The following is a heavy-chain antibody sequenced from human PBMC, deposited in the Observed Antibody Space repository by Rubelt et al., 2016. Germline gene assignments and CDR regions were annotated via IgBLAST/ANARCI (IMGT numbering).Heavy chain of an antibody. J-gene: IGHJ4*02. CDR1: GFTFSSSA. Sequence: QVQLVESGGGVVQPGRSLRLSCAASGFTFSSSAMHWVRKAPGKGLEWVAVISYDGSNKYYADSVKGRLTISRDNSKNTLYLQMNSLRAEDTAWYYCARGHYDGSIVDYWGQGTLVTVSS. CDR2: ISYDGSNK. D-gene: IGHD3-16*01. V-gene: IGHV3-30*04. CDR3: ARGHYDGSIVDY.